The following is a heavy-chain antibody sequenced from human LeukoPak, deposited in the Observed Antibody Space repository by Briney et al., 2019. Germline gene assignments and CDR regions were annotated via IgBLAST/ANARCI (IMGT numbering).Heavy chain of an antibody. V-gene: IGHV4-34*01. CDR1: GFTFSSYA. D-gene: IGHD3-3*01. J-gene: IGHJ4*02. Sequence: GSLRLSCAASGFTFSSYAMSWVRQPPGKGLEWIGEINHSGSTNYNPSLKSRVTISVDTSKNQFSLKLSSVTAADTAVYYCARGRRTTYYDFWSGPHYWGQGTLVTVSS. CDR3: ARGRRTTYYDFWSGPHY. CDR2: INHSGST.